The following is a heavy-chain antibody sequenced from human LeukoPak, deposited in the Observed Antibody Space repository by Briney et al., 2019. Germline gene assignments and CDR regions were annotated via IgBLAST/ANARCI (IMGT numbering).Heavy chain of an antibody. Sequence: GGSLRLSCAASGFTFSSYDMHWVCQGTGRGLEWVSAINTAGDTYYAGSVKGRFTISRENAKNSLYLQMNSLRAGDTAVYYCARVPGHCSSTSCHYYLDYWGQGTLVTVSS. CDR1: GFTFSSYD. V-gene: IGHV3-13*01. CDR2: INTAGDT. CDR3: ARVPGHCSSTSCHYYLDY. J-gene: IGHJ4*02. D-gene: IGHD2-2*01.